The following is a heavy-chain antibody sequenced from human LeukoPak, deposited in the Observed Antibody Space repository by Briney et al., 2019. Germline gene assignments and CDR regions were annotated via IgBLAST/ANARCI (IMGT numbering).Heavy chain of an antibody. CDR2: IWYDGSNK. Sequence: PGGSLRLSCAASGFTFSSYGMHWVRQAPGKGLEWAAVIWYDGSNKYYADSVKGRFTISRDNSKNTLYLQMNSLRAEDTAVYYCARDKTVVTPSWFDPWDQGTLVTVSS. J-gene: IGHJ5*02. V-gene: IGHV3-33*01. CDR1: GFTFSSYG. CDR3: ARDKTVVTPSWFDP. D-gene: IGHD4-23*01.